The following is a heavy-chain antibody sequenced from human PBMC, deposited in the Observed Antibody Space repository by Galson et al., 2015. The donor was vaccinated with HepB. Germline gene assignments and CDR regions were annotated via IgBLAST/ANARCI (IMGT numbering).Heavy chain of an antibody. CDR3: TTDPTAGYYYDSSGYLRSNGDY. CDR2: IKSKTDGGTT. Sequence: LRLSCAASGFTFSNAWMSWVRQAPGKGLEWVGCIKSKTDGGTTDYAAPVKGRFTIPRDDSKNTLYLQMNSLKTEDTAVYYCTTDPTAGYYYDSSGYLRSNGDYWGQGTLVTVSS. CDR1: GFTFSNAW. D-gene: IGHD3-22*01. V-gene: IGHV3-15*01. J-gene: IGHJ4*02.